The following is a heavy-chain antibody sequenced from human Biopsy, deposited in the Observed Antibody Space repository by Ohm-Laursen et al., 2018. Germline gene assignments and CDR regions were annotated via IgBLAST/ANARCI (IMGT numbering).Heavy chain of an antibody. D-gene: IGHD5-12*01. CDR3: VRQGGYFQN. V-gene: IGHV4-61*01. CDR2: VYYTGNT. Sequence: PSDTLSLTCSVSGGSVGSGTFHWGWIRQPPGKGLEWIGHVYYTGNTNYNPSLKSRVTISMDMSKNQFSLRLSSVTAADTAVYYCVRQGGYFQNWGPG. J-gene: IGHJ1*01. CDR1: GGSVGSGTFH.